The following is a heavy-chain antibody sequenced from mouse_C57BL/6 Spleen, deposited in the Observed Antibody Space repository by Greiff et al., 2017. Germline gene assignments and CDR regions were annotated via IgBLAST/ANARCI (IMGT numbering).Heavy chain of an antibody. CDR2: INYDGSST. D-gene: IGHD1-1*01. Sequence: DVKLGGSEGGLVQPGSSMKLSFTASGFTFRDYYMALVRQVPEKGLEWVANINYDGSSTYYLEALKSRFIISRDNAKNILYLQMSSLKSEDTATYYCARADYYGSSYVEAWFAYWGQGTLVTVSA. V-gene: IGHV5-16*01. CDR3: ARADYYGSSYVEAWFAY. CDR1: GFTFRDYY. J-gene: IGHJ3*01.